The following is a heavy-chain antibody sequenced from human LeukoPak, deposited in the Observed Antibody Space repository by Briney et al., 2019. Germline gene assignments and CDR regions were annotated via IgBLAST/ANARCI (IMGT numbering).Heavy chain of an antibody. V-gene: IGHV4-4*07. CDR1: GGSISSYY. Sequence: PSETLSLTCTVSGGSISSYYWSWIRQPAGKGLEWIGRIYTSGSTNYNPSLKSRVTILVDTSKNQFSLKLSSVTAADTAVYYCARFQPRYDSSGYTPTYWYFDLWGRGTLVTVSS. D-gene: IGHD3-22*01. J-gene: IGHJ2*01. CDR2: IYTSGST. CDR3: ARFQPRYDSSGYTPTYWYFDL.